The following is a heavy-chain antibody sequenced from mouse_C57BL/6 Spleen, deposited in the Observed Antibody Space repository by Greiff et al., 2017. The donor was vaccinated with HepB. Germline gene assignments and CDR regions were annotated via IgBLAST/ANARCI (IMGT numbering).Heavy chain of an antibody. CDR2: IWSDGST. CDR1: GFSLTSYG. V-gene: IGHV2-6-1*01. Sequence: VKLMESGPGLVAPSQSLSITCTVSGFSLTSYGVHWVRQPPGKGLEWLVVIWSDGSTTYNSALKSRLSISKDNSKSQVFLKMNSLQTDDTAMYYCARQTGTEGNWYFDVWGTGTTVTVSS. CDR3: ARQTGTEGNWYFDV. J-gene: IGHJ1*03. D-gene: IGHD4-1*01.